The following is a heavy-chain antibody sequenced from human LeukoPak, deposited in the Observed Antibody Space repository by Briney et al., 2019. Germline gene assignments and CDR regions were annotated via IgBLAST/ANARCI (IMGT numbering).Heavy chain of an antibody. Sequence: ASVKVSCKASGYTFTSYDINWVRQATGQGLEWMGWTNPNSGNTGYAQKFQGRVTMTRNTSISTAYMELSSLRSEDTAVYYCARGCSKYQLLWPRYYYYYMDVWGKGTTVTISS. J-gene: IGHJ6*03. V-gene: IGHV1-8*01. CDR3: ARGCSKYQLLWPRYYYYYMDV. CDR2: TNPNSGNT. D-gene: IGHD2-2*01. CDR1: GYTFTSYD.